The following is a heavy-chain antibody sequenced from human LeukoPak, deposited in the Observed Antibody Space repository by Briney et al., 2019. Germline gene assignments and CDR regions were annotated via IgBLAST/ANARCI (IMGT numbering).Heavy chain of an antibody. Sequence: ASVKVSCKASGYTFTSYYMHWVRQAPGQGLEWMGIINPSGGSTSYAQKFQGRVTMTRDTSTSTVYMELSSLRSEDTAVYYCARDTWFGSSRTKAYYYGMDVWGQGTTVTVSS. J-gene: IGHJ6*02. CDR2: INPSGGST. D-gene: IGHD3-10*01. V-gene: IGHV1-46*01. CDR3: ARDTWFGSSRTKAYYYGMDV. CDR1: GYTFTSYY.